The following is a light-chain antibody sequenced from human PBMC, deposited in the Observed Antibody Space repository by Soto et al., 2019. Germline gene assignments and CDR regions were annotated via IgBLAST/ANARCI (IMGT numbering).Light chain of an antibody. CDR3: QQYNNWPPWT. Sequence: DIQLTQSPSFLSASVGDRVTITCRASQGISSYLAWYQQKPGKATKLMIYTASTLQSGVPSRFSGSGSGTEFTLTISSLQPEDFAVYYCQQYNNWPPWTFGQGTKVDIK. V-gene: IGKV1-9*01. CDR2: TAS. CDR1: QGISSY. J-gene: IGKJ1*01.